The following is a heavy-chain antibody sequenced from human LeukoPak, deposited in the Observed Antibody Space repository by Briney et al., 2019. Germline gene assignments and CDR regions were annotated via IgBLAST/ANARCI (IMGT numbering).Heavy chain of an antibody. CDR1: GFTFSSYA. CDR2: ISGSGGST. J-gene: IGHJ4*02. Sequence: GGSLRLSCAASGFTFSSYAMSWVRRAPGKGLEWVSAISGSGGSTYYADSVKGRFTISRDNSKNTLYLQMNSLRAEDTAVYYCAKRALQDSSGYYLDYWGQGTLVTVSS. D-gene: IGHD3-22*01. CDR3: AKRALQDSSGYYLDY. V-gene: IGHV3-23*01.